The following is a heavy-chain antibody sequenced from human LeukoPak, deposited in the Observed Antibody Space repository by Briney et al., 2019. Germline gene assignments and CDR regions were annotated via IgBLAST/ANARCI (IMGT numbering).Heavy chain of an antibody. Sequence: PGGSLRLSCTASGLTFSSYSMNWVRQAPGKGLEWVSYISSSGSTIYYADSVKGRFTISRDNAKNSLYLQMNSLRAEDTAVYYCARGNYYAGNAFDIWGQGTMVTVSS. CDR3: ARGNYYAGNAFDI. D-gene: IGHD4-11*01. CDR1: GLTFSSYS. CDR2: ISSSGSTI. J-gene: IGHJ3*02. V-gene: IGHV3-48*04.